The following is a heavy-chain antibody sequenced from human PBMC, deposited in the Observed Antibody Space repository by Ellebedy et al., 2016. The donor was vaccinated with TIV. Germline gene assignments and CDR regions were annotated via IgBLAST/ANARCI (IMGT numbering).Heavy chain of an antibody. V-gene: IGHV3-23*01. CDR1: GFTFSSYA. Sequence: GESLKISXAASGFTFSSYAMSWVRQAPGKGLEWVSAISGSGGSTYYADSVKGRFTISRDNSKNTLYLQMNSLRAEDTAVYYCARAAVPDYWGQGTLVTVSS. J-gene: IGHJ4*02. D-gene: IGHD2-2*01. CDR3: ARAAVPDY. CDR2: ISGSGGST.